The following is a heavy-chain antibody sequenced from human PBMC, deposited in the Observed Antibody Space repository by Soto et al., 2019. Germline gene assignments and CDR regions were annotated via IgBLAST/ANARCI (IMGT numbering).Heavy chain of an antibody. Sequence: PSETLSLTCAVYGGSFSGYYWSWIRQPPGKGLEWIGEINHSGSTNYNPSLKSRVTISVDTSKNQFSLKLSSVTAADTAVYYCARGLRGYCSGGSCYSFGYYYYGMDAWGKGTAVTVSS. D-gene: IGHD2-15*01. V-gene: IGHV4-34*01. CDR3: ARGLRGYCSGGSCYSFGYYYYGMDA. J-gene: IGHJ6*04. CDR2: INHSGST. CDR1: GGSFSGYY.